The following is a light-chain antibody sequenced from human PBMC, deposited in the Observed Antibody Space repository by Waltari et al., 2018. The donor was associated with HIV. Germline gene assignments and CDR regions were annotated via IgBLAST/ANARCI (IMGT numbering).Light chain of an antibody. CDR1: QNINIH. CDR2: AAS. CDR3: QQSYTTPRT. V-gene: IGKV1-39*01. Sequence: DIQMTQSPSSLSASVGDRVTIDCRASQNINIHLNWYQQKPGKAPKLLIYAASSLHTGVQAKFSGSGSGTDFTLTINSLQPEDFATYFCQQSYTTPRTFGQGTKVEIK. J-gene: IGKJ1*01.